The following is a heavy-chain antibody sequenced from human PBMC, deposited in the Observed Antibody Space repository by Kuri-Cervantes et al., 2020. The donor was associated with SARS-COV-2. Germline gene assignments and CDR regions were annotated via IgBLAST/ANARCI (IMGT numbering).Heavy chain of an antibody. D-gene: IGHD3-22*01. J-gene: IGHJ4*02. CDR3: ARVSPISYYYDSSGYLDY. CDR2: IKQDGSEK. CDR1: GFTVSSNY. V-gene: IGHV3-7*01. Sequence: GGSLRLSCAASGFTVSSNYMSWVRQAPGKGLEWVANIKQDGSEKYYVDSVKGRFTISRDNAKNSLYLQMNSLRAEDTAVYYCARVSPISYYYDSSGYLDYWGQGTLVTVSS.